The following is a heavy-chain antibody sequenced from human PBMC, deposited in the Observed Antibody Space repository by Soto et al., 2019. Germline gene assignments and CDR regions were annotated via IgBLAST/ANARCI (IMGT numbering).Heavy chain of an antibody. Sequence: SLRLSCAASGFTFDDYAMHWVRQAPGKGLEWVSGISWNSGSIGYADSVKGRFTISRDNAKNSPYLQMNSLRAEDTALYYCAKDIAAKLYYYYGMDVWGQGTTVTVSS. CDR2: ISWNSGSI. V-gene: IGHV3-9*01. CDR3: AKDIAAKLYYYYGMDV. J-gene: IGHJ6*02. D-gene: IGHD6-6*01. CDR1: GFTFDDYA.